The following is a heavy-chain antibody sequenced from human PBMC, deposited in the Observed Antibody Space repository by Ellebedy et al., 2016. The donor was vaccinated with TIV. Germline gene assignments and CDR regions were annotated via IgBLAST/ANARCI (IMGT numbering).Heavy chain of an antibody. CDR3: ARDMVQGMVARYVWFDY. J-gene: IGHJ4*02. D-gene: IGHD3-10*01. CDR1: GYTFTSYG. CDR2: ISAYTGDS. V-gene: IGHV1-18*01. Sequence: ASVKVSCKTSGYTFTSYGISWVRQAPGQGLEWMGWISAYTGDSDYAQKFQGRVTVTTDTSTSTAYVEMRSLRSDDTAVYYCARDMVQGMVARYVWFDYWGQGAQVTVSS.